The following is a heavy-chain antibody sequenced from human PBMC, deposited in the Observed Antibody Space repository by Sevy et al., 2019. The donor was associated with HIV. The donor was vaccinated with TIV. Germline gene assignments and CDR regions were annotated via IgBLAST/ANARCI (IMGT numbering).Heavy chain of an antibody. V-gene: IGHV3-53*01. Sequence: GGSLRLSCAASGFTVSSNYMSWVRQAPGKGLEWVSVIYSGGSTYYADSVKGRFTISRDNSKNTLYLQMNSLRAEDTAGYYCARGSGNGGPREAFDIWGQGTMVTVSS. CDR2: IYSGGST. CDR1: GFTVSSNY. D-gene: IGHD3-10*01. CDR3: ARGSGNGGPREAFDI. J-gene: IGHJ3*02.